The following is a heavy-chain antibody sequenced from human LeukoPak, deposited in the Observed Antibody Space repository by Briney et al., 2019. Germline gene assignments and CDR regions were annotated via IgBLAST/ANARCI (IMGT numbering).Heavy chain of an antibody. CDR2: MYHSGNT. J-gene: IGHJ5*02. D-gene: IGHD6-6*01. CDR1: GYSISSGYY. V-gene: IGHV4-38-2*02. CDR3: ARDTLAVRLNWFDR. Sequence: PSETLSLTCSVSGYSISSGYYWGWIRPSPGKGLEWIGSMYHSGNTYDNPSLKSRVTMSVDTSKNQFSLKLSSVTAADTAVYYCARDTLAVRLNWFDRWGQGTLVTVSS.